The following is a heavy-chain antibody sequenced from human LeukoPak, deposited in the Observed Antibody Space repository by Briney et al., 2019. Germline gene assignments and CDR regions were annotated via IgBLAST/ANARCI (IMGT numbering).Heavy chain of an antibody. CDR3: AKDGKGAPVAGTGYFDY. CDR1: GFTFSSYA. Sequence: GGSLRLSCAASGFTFSSYAMSWVRQAPGKGLEWVSVISGSGGNSYYADSVKGRFTISRDNSKNTLYLQMNSLRAEDTAIYYCAKDGKGAPVAGTGYFDYWGQGTLVTVSS. J-gene: IGHJ4*02. D-gene: IGHD6-19*01. V-gene: IGHV3-23*01. CDR2: ISGSGGNS.